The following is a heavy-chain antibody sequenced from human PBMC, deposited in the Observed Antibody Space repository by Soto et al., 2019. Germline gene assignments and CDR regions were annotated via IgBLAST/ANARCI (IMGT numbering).Heavy chain of an antibody. V-gene: IGHV1-18*01. CDR3: ARVPASHSGNWFDP. CDR1: GYTFTRSG. CDR2: ISSYNGDT. D-gene: IGHD1-26*01. J-gene: IGHJ5*02. Sequence: ASVKVSCKASGYTFTRSGISWARQAPGQGPEWMGWISSYNGDTNYVQTFQGRVTMTTDTSTSTAYMELRSLRSDDTAVYYCARVPASHSGNWFDPWGQGTLVTVSS.